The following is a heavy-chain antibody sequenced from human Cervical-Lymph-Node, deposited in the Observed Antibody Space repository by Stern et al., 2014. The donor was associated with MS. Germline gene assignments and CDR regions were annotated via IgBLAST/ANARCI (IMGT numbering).Heavy chain of an antibody. V-gene: IGHV5-51*01. Sequence: VQLGQSGAEVKKPGESLKISCKGSGYSFTANWIAWVRQMPGKALEWMGIICPGDSDTRYSPSFQGQVTISADKSISTAYLQWSSLKASDTAMYYCARDYGDYAFDYWGQGTLVTVSS. CDR2: ICPGDSDT. D-gene: IGHD4-17*01. J-gene: IGHJ4*02. CDR3: ARDYGDYAFDY. CDR1: GYSFTANW.